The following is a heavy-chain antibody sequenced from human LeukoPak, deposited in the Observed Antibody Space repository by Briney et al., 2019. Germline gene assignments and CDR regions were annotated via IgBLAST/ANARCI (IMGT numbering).Heavy chain of an antibody. CDR1: GFIYRRYS. Sequence: GGSLRLSCVASGFIYRRYSMNWVRQAPGKGLEWVSTISSTSTYIYYADSVRGRFTISRDNAENSLYLQMTSLTVEDAAVYYCARNLSTGMPGGFDLWGPGSLVTVSP. D-gene: IGHD2-8*02. CDR2: ISSTSTYI. J-gene: IGHJ4*02. CDR3: ARNLSTGMPGGFDL. V-gene: IGHV3-21*01.